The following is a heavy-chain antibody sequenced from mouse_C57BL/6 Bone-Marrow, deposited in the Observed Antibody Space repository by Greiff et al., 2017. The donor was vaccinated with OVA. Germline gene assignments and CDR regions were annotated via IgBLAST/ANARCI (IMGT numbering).Heavy chain of an antibody. Sequence: VQLQQSGAELVKPGASVKISCKASGYAFSSYWMNWVKQRPGKGLEWIGQIYPGDGGTSYNQKFKGKATLTVDKSSSTAYMELNSLTSEDSAVYYCARDHYGSSYWYFDVWGTGTTVTVSS. CDR2: IYPGDGGT. CDR1: GYAFSSYW. D-gene: IGHD1-1*01. J-gene: IGHJ1*03. CDR3: ARDHYGSSYWYFDV. V-gene: IGHV1-80*01.